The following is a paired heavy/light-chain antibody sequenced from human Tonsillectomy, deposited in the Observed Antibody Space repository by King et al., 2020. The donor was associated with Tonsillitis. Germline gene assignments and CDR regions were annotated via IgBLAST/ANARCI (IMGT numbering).Light chain of an antibody. CDR1: QSVSSN. Sequence: EIVMAQSPATLSVSPGDRATLSCRASQSVSSNLAWYQQKPGQAPRLLIYGASTRATGIPARFSGSGSGTEFTLTISSLQSEDFAVYYCQQYYNWPPGTFGQGTKLEIK. V-gene: IGKV3-15*01. CDR3: QQYYNWPPGT. J-gene: IGKJ2*01. CDR2: GAS.
Heavy chain of an antibody. CDR3: VREGWSAGALSWSYYSGMDV. CDR2: IYYSGST. J-gene: IGHJ6*02. Sequence: QVQLQESGPGLVKPSETLSLTCTVSNGSISPYYWSWIRQPPGKGLEWIGYIYYSGSTNYNPSLKSRVTISVDTSKNQFSLKLSSVTAADTAVYYCVREGWSAGALSWSYYSGMDVWGQGTTVTVSS. D-gene: IGHD3-3*01. CDR1: NGSISPYY. V-gene: IGHV4-59*01.